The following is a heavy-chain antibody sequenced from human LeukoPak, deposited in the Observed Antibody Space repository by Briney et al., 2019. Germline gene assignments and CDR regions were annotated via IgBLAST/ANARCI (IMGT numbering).Heavy chain of an antibody. V-gene: IGHV1-2*02. CDR2: INPHSGGT. CDR1: GYTFTGYY. J-gene: IGHJ6*03. CDR3: ARGGHGDYANGDTYYYYYMDV. D-gene: IGHD4-17*01. Sequence: GASVKVSCKASGYTFTGYYMHWVRQAPGQGLEWMGWINPHSGGTNYAQKFQGRVTMTRDTSISTAYMELSRLRSDDTAVYYCARGGHGDYANGDTYYYYYMDVWGKGTTVTVSS.